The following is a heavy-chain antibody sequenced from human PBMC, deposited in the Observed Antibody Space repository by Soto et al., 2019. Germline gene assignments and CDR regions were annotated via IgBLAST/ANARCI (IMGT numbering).Heavy chain of an antibody. Sequence: PSETLSLTCAVSGGSFTSNNWWTWVRQPPGQGLEWIGEIYRTGSTNYNPSLKSRVTISLDKSENQFSLKVTSLTAADTAVYYCARGPFLTTVTTWWFDPWGQGTLVTVSS. CDR1: GGSFTSNNW. D-gene: IGHD4-17*01. J-gene: IGHJ5*02. CDR2: IYRTGST. V-gene: IGHV4-4*02. CDR3: ARGPFLTTVTTWWFDP.